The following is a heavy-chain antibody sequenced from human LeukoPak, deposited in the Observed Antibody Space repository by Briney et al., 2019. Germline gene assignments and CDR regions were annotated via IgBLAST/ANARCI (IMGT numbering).Heavy chain of an antibody. CDR3: AKRIQSAMATGY. D-gene: IGHD5-18*01. J-gene: IGHJ4*02. V-gene: IGHV3-53*01. CDR2: IYSGGST. Sequence: GGSLRLSCAASGFTVSSNYMSWVRKAPGKGLEWVSVIYSGGSTYYADSVKGRFTISRDNSKSTLYIQMNSLRAEDTAVYYCAKRIQSAMATGYWGQGTLVTVSS. CDR1: GFTVSSNY.